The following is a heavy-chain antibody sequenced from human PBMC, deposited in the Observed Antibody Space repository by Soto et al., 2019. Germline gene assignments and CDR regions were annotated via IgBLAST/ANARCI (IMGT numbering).Heavy chain of an antibody. J-gene: IGHJ4*02. D-gene: IGHD6-13*01. CDR1: GFSFSTSAVG. CDR2: IYWDDDK. V-gene: IGHV2-5*02. Sequence: QITLTESGPTLVKPTQTLTLTCTFSGFSFSTSAVGVGWIRQPPGKALEWLALIYWDDDKHYIPFLKRRLTITKDTFTKQVVLTITNMDPVDTGTYYSAHLYWAPSGTRYDFDYWGQGTLVTVSS. CDR3: AHLYWAPSGTRYDFDY.